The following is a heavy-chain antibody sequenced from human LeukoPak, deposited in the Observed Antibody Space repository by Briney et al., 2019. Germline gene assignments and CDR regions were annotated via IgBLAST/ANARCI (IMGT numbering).Heavy chain of an antibody. J-gene: IGHJ4*02. CDR3: ARGPYGDHLDY. CDR1: GGSFSGYY. D-gene: IGHD4-17*01. CDR2: INHSRST. V-gene: IGHV4-34*01. Sequence: SETLSLTCAVYGGSFSGYYWSWIRQPPGKGLEWIGEINHSRSTNYNPSLKSRVTISVDTSKNQFSLKLSSVTAADTAVYYCARGPYGDHLDYWGQGTLVTVSS.